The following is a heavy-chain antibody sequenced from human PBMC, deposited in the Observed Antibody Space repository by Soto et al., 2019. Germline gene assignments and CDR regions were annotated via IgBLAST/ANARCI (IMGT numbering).Heavy chain of an antibody. CDR1: GTSISSYY. V-gene: IGHV4-59*01. CDR3: ARAYGDYVFDY. Sequence: SETLSLTCTVPGTSISSYYWSWIRQPPGKGLEWIGYIYYSGSTNYNPSLKSRVTISVDTSKNQFSLKLSSVTAADTAVYYCARAYGDYVFDYWGQGTLVTVS. CDR2: IYYSGST. D-gene: IGHD4-17*01. J-gene: IGHJ4*02.